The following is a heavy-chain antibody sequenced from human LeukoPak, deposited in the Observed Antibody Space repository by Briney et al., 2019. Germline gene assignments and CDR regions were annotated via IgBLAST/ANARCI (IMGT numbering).Heavy chain of an antibody. D-gene: IGHD1-26*01. V-gene: IGHV3-23*01. J-gene: IGHJ3*02. CDR2: ISGSGGST. CDR1: GFTFSSYW. CDR3: ARGYGAYSGSDPWAFDI. Sequence: PGGSLRLSCAASGFTFSSYWMSWVRQAPGKGLEWVSAISGSGGSTYYADSVKGRFTISRDNSKNTLYLQMNSLRTEDTAVYYCARGYGAYSGSDPWAFDIWGQGTMVTVSS.